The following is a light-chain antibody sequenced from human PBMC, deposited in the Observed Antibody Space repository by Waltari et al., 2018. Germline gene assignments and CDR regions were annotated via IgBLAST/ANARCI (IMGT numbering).Light chain of an antibody. CDR3: MIWPNNVWV. Sequence: QPVLTQPPSSSGSPGESARLTCTLPSDITVSNYTIYWYQQKPGSPPRFLLYYKSDSDKAQGSGVPSRFSGSKDASANTGILLISGLQSEDEADYYCMIWPNNVWVFGGGTRLIVL. V-gene: IGLV5-37*01. J-gene: IGLJ3*02. CDR1: SDITVSNYT. CDR2: YKSDSDK.